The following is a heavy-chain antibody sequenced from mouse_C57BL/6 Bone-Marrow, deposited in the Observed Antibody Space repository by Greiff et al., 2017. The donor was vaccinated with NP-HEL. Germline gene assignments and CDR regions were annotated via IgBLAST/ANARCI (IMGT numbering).Heavy chain of an antibody. CDR1: GYTFTSYW. CDR2: IHPNSGST. CDR3: ARKGITTVVAFYWYFDV. J-gene: IGHJ1*03. D-gene: IGHD1-1*01. Sequence: VQLQQPGAELVKPGASVKLSCKASGYTFTSYWMHWVKQRPGQGLEWIGMIHPNSGSTNYNEKFKSKATLTVDKSSSTAYMQLSSLTSEDSADYYCARKGITTVVAFYWYFDVWGTGTTVTVSS. V-gene: IGHV1-64*01.